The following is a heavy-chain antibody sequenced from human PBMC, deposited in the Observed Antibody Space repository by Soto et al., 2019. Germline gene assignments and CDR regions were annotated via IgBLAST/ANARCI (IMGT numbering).Heavy chain of an antibody. Sequence: LRLSFAASGFTFSSYSMSWVRQAPGKGLEWVSGFRSSGDDGTTYYADSVKGRFTISRDNSKNTLFLQMNSLRAEDTAIYYCAKKVNSGSGSQYFDYWGQGTLVTVSS. J-gene: IGHJ4*02. CDR2: FRSSGDDGTT. V-gene: IGHV3-23*01. CDR1: GFTFSSYS. CDR3: AKKVNSGSGSQYFDY. D-gene: IGHD3-10*01.